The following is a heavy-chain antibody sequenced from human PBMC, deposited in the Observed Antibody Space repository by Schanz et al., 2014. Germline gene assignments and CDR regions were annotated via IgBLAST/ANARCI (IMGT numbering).Heavy chain of an antibody. CDR1: GYTFTSNA. CDR2: ISPYNGNT. CDR3: AGRAYSRSSVGNFDY. J-gene: IGHJ4*02. Sequence: QVHLVQSGAEMKKPGASVKVSCKASGYTFTSNAISWVRQAPGQGLEWVGWISPYNGNTNYAQKVQGRVTLTTDTSTSTVYMELRSLTSDDTAVYYCAGRAYSRSSVGNFDYWGLGTLVTVSS. D-gene: IGHD6-6*01. V-gene: IGHV1-18*01.